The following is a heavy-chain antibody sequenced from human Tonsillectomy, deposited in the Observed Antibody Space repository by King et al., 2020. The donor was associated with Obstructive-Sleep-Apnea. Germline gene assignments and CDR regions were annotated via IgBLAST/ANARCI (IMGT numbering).Heavy chain of an antibody. V-gene: IGHV2-26*01. J-gene: IGHJ6*02. CDR1: GFSLSNARMG. D-gene: IGHD5-12*01. CDR2: IFSNDEK. CDR3: ARISLQSGSGYDLHYYYYGMDV. Sequence: VTLKESGPVLVKPTETLTLTCTVSGFSLSNARMGVSWIRQPPGKALEWLAHIFSNDEKSYSTSLKSRLTISKDTSKSQVVLTMTNMDPVDTATYYCARISLQSGSGYDLHYYYYGMDVWGQGTTVTVSS.